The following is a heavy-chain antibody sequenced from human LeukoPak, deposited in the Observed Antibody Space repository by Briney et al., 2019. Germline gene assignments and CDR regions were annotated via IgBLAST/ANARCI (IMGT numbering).Heavy chain of an antibody. V-gene: IGHV3-53*01. CDR3: ARGPEMMAAAGTDDAFDI. CDR2: IYSGGST. D-gene: IGHD6-13*01. Sequence: GGSLRLSCAASGFTVSSNYMSWVRQAPGRGLEWVSVIYSGGSTYYADSVKGRFTISRDNSKNTLYLQMNSLRAEDTAVYYCARGPEMMAAAGTDDAFDIWGQGTMVTVSS. J-gene: IGHJ3*02. CDR1: GFTVSSNY.